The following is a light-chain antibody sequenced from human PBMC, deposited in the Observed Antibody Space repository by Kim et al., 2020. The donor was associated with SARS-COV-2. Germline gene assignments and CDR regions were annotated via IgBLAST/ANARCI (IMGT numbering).Light chain of an antibody. CDR3: NSRDSSGNHLV. V-gene: IGLV3-19*01. J-gene: IGLJ3*02. Sequence: ALGQTIRSTCQGDSLRSYYASWYQQKHGQAPVLVIYGKNNRPSGIPDRFSGSSSGNTASLTITGAQAEDEADYYCNSRDSSGNHLVFGGGTQLTVL. CDR2: GKN. CDR1: SLRSYY.